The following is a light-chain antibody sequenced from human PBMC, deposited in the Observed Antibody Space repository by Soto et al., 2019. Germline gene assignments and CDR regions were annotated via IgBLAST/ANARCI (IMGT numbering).Light chain of an antibody. CDR1: QSVLYISDKNNY. V-gene: IGKV4-1*01. Sequence: DIVMTQSPDSLAVSLGERATINCKSSQSVLYISDKNNYLAWYQQKAGQPPSLLIYWASTRESGVPDRFSGSGSGTDFTLTISSLQAEDVAVYYCQQYYSTPPTFGQGTKVEIK. CDR2: WAS. J-gene: IGKJ1*01. CDR3: QQYYSTPPT.